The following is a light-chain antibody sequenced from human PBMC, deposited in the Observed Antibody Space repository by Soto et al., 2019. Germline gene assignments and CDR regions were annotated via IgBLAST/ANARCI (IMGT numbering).Light chain of an antibody. Sequence: EIVLTQSPGTLSLSPGERATLFCRASQSVSSSYLAWYQPKPGQAPRLLISGASRRATGIPDRFSGSGSGTDFTLTISRLEPEDFAVYYCQQYGRSAWTFGQGTKVDIK. CDR1: QSVSSSY. CDR2: GAS. CDR3: QQYGRSAWT. J-gene: IGKJ1*01. V-gene: IGKV3-20*01.